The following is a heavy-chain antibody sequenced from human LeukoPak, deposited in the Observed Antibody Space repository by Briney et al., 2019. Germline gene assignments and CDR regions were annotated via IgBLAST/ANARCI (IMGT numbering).Heavy chain of an antibody. J-gene: IGHJ4*02. D-gene: IGHD3-16*01. Sequence: PSETLSLTCTVSGGSISSSSYYWGWIRQPPGKGLEWIGSMYHSGSAYYYPSLQSRITISIDTSKNQFSLKLSSVTAADTAVYYCARDLGGPSFDYWGQGTLVTVSS. CDR2: MYHSGSA. V-gene: IGHV4-39*07. CDR3: ARDLGGPSFDY. CDR1: GGSISSSSYY.